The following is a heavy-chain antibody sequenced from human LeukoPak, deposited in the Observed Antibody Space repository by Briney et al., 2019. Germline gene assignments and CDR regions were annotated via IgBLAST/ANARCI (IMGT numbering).Heavy chain of an antibody. J-gene: IGHJ4*02. CDR1: GFTFSSYA. D-gene: IGHD6-13*01. V-gene: IGHV3-30*04. Sequence: PGGSLRLSCAASGFTFSSYAMHWVRQAPGKGLEWVAVISYDGSNKYYADSVKGRFTISRDNSKNTLYLQMNSLRAEDTAVYYCARDGPAVPFDYWGQGTLVTVSS. CDR2: ISYDGSNK. CDR3: ARDGPAVPFDY.